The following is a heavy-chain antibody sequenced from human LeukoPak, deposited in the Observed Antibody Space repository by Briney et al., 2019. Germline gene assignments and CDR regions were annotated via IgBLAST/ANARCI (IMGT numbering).Heavy chain of an antibody. D-gene: IGHD2-8*01. V-gene: IGHV3-7*01. CDR1: GFTFGKYW. J-gene: IGHJ6*02. CDR2: IKLDGSEI. CDR3: TRDRQGPRLYEMDI. Sequence: PGGSLRLSCVASGFTFGKYWMSWVRQAPGKGLEWVANIKLDGSEIYYVDSVKGRFTISRDNAKNSLYLQMNSLRAEDTAVYYCTRDRQGPRLYEMDIWGQGTMVTVSS.